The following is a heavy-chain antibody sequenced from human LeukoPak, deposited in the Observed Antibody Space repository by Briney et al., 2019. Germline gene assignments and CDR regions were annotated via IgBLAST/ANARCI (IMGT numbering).Heavy chain of an antibody. CDR3: ARDVVRGGRYYYDSSGYVDY. CDR1: GFTFSSYG. CDR2: IWYDGSNK. V-gene: IGHV3-33*01. D-gene: IGHD3-22*01. J-gene: IGHJ4*02. Sequence: GGSLRLSCAASGFTFSSYGMHWVRQAPGKGLEWVAVIWYDGSNKYYADSVKVRFTISRDNSKNTLYLQMNSLRAEDTAVYHCARDVVRGGRYYYDSSGYVDYWGQGTLVTVSS.